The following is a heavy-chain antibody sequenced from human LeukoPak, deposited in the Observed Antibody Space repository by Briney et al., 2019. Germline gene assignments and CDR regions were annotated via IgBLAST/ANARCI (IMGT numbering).Heavy chain of an antibody. V-gene: IGHV4-39*07. J-gene: IGHJ6*02. CDR1: GGSISSSSYY. CDR3: ANKGGYSSSWYPPLNYYYGMDV. Sequence: SETLSLTCTVSGGSISSSSYYWGWIRQPPGKGLEWIGEINHSGSTNYNPSLKSRVTISVDTSKNQFSLKLSSVTAADTAVYYCANKGGYSSSWYPPLNYYYGMDVWGQGTTVTVSS. CDR2: INHSGST. D-gene: IGHD6-13*01.